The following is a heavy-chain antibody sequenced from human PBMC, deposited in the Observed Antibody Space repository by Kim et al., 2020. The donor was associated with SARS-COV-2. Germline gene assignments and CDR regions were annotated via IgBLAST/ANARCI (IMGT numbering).Heavy chain of an antibody. J-gene: IGHJ6*02. Sequence: SETLSLTCTVSGGSISSSSYYWGWIRQPPGKGLEWIGSIYYSGSTYYNPSLKSRVTISVDTSKNQFSLKLSSVTAADTAVYYCARQRGYSSSSRHASAGFFNYYGMDVWGQGTTVTVSS. D-gene: IGHD6-6*01. CDR1: GGSISSSSYY. CDR2: IYYSGST. CDR3: ARQRGYSSSSRHASAGFFNYYGMDV. V-gene: IGHV4-39*01.